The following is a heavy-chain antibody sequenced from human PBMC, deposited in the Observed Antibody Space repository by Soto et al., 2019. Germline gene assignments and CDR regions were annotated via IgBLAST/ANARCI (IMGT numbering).Heavy chain of an antibody. V-gene: IGHV1-69*13. CDR2: IIPIFGTA. CDR3: ARERGYSGYDYRPPYYYFDY. J-gene: IGHJ4*02. Sequence: GASVKVSCKASGGTFSSYAISWVRQAPGQGLEWMGGIIPIFGTANYAQKFQGRVTITADESTSTAYMELGSLRSEDTAVYYCARERGYSGYDYRPPYYYFDYWGQGTLVTVSS. CDR1: GGTFSSYA. D-gene: IGHD5-12*01.